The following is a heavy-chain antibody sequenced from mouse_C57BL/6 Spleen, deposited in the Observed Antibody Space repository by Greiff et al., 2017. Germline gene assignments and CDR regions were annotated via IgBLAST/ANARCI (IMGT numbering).Heavy chain of an antibody. CDR3: ASYYDPFYAMDY. V-gene: IGHV2-5*01. Sequence: VKLQESGPGLVQPSKSLSITCTVSGFSLTSYGVHWVRQSPGKGLEWLGVIWRGGSTNYNAAFMSRLSITKDNSKTQVFFKMNSLRAADTAIYYCASYYDPFYAMDYWGPGPSVTVS. D-gene: IGHD2-4*01. J-gene: IGHJ4*01. CDR2: IWRGGST. CDR1: GFSLTSYG.